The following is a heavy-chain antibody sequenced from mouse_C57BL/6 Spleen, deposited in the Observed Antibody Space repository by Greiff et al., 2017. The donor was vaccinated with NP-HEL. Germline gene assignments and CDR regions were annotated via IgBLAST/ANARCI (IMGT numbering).Heavy chain of an antibody. CDR3: ARDRGNLHFDY. V-gene: IGHV1-82*01. J-gene: IGHJ2*01. Sequence: VQLQQSGPELVKPGASVKISCKASGYAFSSSWMNWVKQRPGKGLEWIGRIYPGDGDTNYNGKFKGKATLTADKSSSTAYMQLSSLTSEDSAVYFCARDRGNLHFDYWGQGTTLTVSS. D-gene: IGHD2-1*01. CDR2: IYPGDGDT. CDR1: GYAFSSSW.